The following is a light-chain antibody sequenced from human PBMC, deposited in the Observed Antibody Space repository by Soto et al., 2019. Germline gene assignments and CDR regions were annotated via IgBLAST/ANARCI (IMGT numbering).Light chain of an antibody. V-gene: IGKV1-17*03. CDR3: LQHKSYQIT. Sequence: DIKMTQSPSSMSASVGDRFTITCRASQGISNYLAWFQQKPGKVPKRLIYDASSLQTGVPSRFSGSGSGTEFTLTISSLQPEDFATYYCLQHKSYQITFSQGTRLEIK. J-gene: IGKJ5*01. CDR1: QGISNY. CDR2: DAS.